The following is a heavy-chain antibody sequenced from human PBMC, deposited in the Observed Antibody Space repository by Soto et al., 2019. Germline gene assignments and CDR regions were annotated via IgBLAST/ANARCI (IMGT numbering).Heavy chain of an antibody. CDR3: ARPGYVSYYYYGMDP. CDR2: IYYSGST. J-gene: IGHJ6*02. CDR1: GGSISSGSYY. D-gene: IGHD5-12*01. Sequence: LNFPVYGGSISSGSYYWGWIRQPPGKGLEWIGSIYYSGSTYYNPSLKSRVTISVDTSKNQFSLKLSSVTAADTAVYYCARPGYVSYYYYGMDPWGQGTLVTVSS. V-gene: IGHV4-39*01.